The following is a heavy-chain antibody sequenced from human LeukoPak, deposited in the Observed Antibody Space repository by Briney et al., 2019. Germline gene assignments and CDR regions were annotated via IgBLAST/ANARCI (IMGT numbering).Heavy chain of an antibody. CDR1: GGSISSSSYY. CDR2: IYYSGST. Sequence: PSETLSLTCTISGGSISSSSYYWGWIRQPPGKGLEWIGSIYYSGSTYYNPSLKSRVTISVDTSKNQFSLKLSSVTAADTAVYYCARDPGYYGMDVWGQGTTVTVSS. J-gene: IGHJ6*02. CDR3: ARDPGYYGMDV. V-gene: IGHV4-39*07.